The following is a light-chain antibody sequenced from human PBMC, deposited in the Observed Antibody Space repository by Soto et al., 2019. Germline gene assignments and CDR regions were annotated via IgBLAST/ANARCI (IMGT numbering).Light chain of an antibody. Sequence: QSALAQPPSASGSPGQSVTISCTGTSSDVGGYNYVSWYQQHPGKAPKVIIYEVSKRSSGVPDRFSGSKSGSTASLTVSGLQAEDEADYYCSSYAVTNIFVFGTGTKVTVL. CDR1: SSDVGGYNY. J-gene: IGLJ1*01. CDR3: SSYAVTNIFV. CDR2: EVS. V-gene: IGLV2-8*01.